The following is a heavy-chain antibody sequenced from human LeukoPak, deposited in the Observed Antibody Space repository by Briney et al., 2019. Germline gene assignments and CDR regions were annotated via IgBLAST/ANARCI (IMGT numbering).Heavy chain of an antibody. CDR1: GFTFSSYS. CDR3: AREADDDAFDI. D-gene: IGHD6-13*01. CDR2: ISSSSSTI. V-gene: IGHV3-48*01. Sequence: PGGSLRLSCAASGFTFSSYSMNWVRQAPGKGLEWVSYISSSSSTIYYADSVKGRFTISRDNAKNSLYLQMNSLRAEDTAVYYCAREADDDAFDIWGQGTMVAVSS. J-gene: IGHJ3*02.